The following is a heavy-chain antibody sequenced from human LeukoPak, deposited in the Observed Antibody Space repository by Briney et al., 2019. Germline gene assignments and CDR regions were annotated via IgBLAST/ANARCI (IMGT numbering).Heavy chain of an antibody. CDR1: GLTIYDYG. V-gene: IGHV3-23*01. CDR2: IWLVT. D-gene: IGHD3-10*01. J-gene: IGHJ3*01. CDR3: AKDYYGSGSHAFDV. Sequence: SGGSLRLSCAASGLTIYDYGMIGVRQAAGKGLHWVSTIWLVTWYADSVNGRFTISRDESQNMVYLQMNSLRVEDMALYYCAKDYYGSGSHAFDVWGQGTMVTVSS.